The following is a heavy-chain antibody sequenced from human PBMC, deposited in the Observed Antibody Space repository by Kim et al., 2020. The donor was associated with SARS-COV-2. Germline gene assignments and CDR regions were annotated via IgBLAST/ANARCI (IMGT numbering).Heavy chain of an antibody. J-gene: IGHJ4*02. V-gene: IGHV5-51*01. D-gene: IGHD1-26*01. Sequence: YSPSFQGQVTISADKSISTAYLQWSSLKASDTAMYYCARIQSGSYHVFDYWGQGTLVTVSS. CDR3: ARIQSGSYHVFDY.